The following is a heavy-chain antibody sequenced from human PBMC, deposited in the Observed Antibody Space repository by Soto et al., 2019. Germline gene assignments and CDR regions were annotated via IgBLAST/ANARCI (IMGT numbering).Heavy chain of an antibody. D-gene: IGHD2-2*02. J-gene: IGHJ5*02. V-gene: IGHV3-30-3*01. Sequence: PGGSLRLSCAASGFTFSSYAMHWVRQAPGKGLEWVAVISYDGSNKYYADSVKGRFTISRDNSKTTLYLQMNSLRAEDTAVYYCARYTPSPWGQGTLVTVSS. CDR1: GFTFSSYA. CDR2: ISYDGSNK. CDR3: ARYTPSP.